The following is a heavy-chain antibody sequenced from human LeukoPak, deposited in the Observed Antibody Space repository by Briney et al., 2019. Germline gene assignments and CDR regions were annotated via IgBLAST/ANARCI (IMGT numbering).Heavy chain of an antibody. CDR1: GGSISSYY. CDR3: ASLTIAVAGPRFDY. V-gene: IGHV4-59*01. D-gene: IGHD6-19*01. J-gene: IGHJ4*02. Sequence: PSETLSLTCTVSGGSISSYYWSWIRQPPGKGLEWIGYIYYTGNTNYNPSLKSRVTISLDTSKNQFSLKLSSVTAADTAVYYRASLTIAVAGPRFDYWGQGTLVTVSS. CDR2: IYYTGNT.